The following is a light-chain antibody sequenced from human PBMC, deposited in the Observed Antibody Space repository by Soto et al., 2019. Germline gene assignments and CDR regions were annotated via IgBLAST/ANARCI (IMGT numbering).Light chain of an antibody. V-gene: IGLV2-23*02. CDR1: STDVGSYKL. CDR3: CSYAGGSTYV. J-gene: IGLJ1*01. Sequence: QSALTQPASVSGSPGQSITISCAGTSTDVGSYKLVSWYLQHPGKAPKLIIYEVSNRPSGVSDRFSGSKSGNTASLTISGLQAEDEADYHCCSYAGGSTYVFGTGTKLTVL. CDR2: EVS.